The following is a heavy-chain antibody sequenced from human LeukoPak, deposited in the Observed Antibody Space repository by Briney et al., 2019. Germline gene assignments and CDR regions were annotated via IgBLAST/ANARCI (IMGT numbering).Heavy chain of an antibody. J-gene: IGHJ4*02. Sequence: ASVKVSCKASGYTFTSYDISWVRQAPGQGLEWMGWISAYNDNTNYAHNLQGRVTITTDTSTSTAHMELRSLRSDDTAVYYCATLTGSGSFLDYWGQGTLVTVSS. CDR2: ISAYNDNT. D-gene: IGHD3-10*01. V-gene: IGHV1-18*01. CDR1: GYTFTSYD. CDR3: ATLTGSGSFLDY.